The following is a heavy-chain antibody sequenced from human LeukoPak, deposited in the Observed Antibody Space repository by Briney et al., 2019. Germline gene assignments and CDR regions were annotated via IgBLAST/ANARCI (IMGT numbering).Heavy chain of an antibody. V-gene: IGHV1-2*02. CDR2: INPNRSGT. CDR3: ARTNIDYYDSSGPLDY. D-gene: IGHD3-22*01. CDR1: GYTFTGYY. J-gene: IGHJ4*02. Sequence: ASVKVSCKASGYTFTGYYMHWVRLAPGQGLEWMGWINPNRSGTNYAQKFQGRVTMTRDTSISTAYMELSRLRSDDTAVYYCARTNIDYYDSSGPLDYWGQGTLVTVSS.